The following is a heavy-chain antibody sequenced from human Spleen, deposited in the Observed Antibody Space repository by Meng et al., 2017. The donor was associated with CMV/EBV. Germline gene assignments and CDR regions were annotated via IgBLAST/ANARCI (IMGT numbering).Heavy chain of an antibody. Sequence: GFPFRNFALSLVRPASGKGLGWVSSISGCGGSTYYAGSVKGRFTISRDTSKNTLYLQMNSLRVEDTAVYYCAKDMSGSYPSFYFDFWGQGTLVTVSS. CDR3: AKDMSGSYPSFYFDF. CDR2: ISGCGGST. V-gene: IGHV3-23*01. J-gene: IGHJ4*02. CDR1: GFPFRNFA. D-gene: IGHD1-26*01.